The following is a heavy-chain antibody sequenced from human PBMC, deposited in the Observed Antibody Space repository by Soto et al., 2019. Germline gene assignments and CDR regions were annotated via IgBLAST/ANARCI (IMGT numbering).Heavy chain of an antibody. CDR1: GGSISSSSYY. V-gene: IGHV4-39*01. Sequence: SETLSLTCTVSGGSISSSSYYWGWIRQPPGKGLEWIGSIYYSGSTYYNPSLKSRVTISVDTSKNQFSLKLSSVTAADTAVYYCARGGYFCSSNSCPPRGNWFDSWGQGSLVTVSS. CDR3: ARGGYFCSSNSCPPRGNWFDS. J-gene: IGHJ5*01. CDR2: IYYSGST. D-gene: IGHD2-2*01.